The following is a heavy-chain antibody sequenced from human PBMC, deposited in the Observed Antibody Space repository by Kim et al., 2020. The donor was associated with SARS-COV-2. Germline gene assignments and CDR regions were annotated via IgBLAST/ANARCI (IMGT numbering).Heavy chain of an antibody. Sequence: ASVKVSCKVSGYTLTELSMHWVRQAPGKGLEWMGGFDPEDGETIYAQKFQGRVTMTADTSTDTAYMELSSLRSEDTAVYYCATGPPLSLDWFDPWGQGTLVTVSS. V-gene: IGHV1-24*01. CDR1: GYTLTELS. CDR2: FDPEDGET. CDR3: ATGPPLSLDWFDP. J-gene: IGHJ5*02.